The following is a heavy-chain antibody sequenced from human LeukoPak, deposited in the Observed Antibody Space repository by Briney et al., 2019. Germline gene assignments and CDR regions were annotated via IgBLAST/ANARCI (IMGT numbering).Heavy chain of an antibody. Sequence: PGGSLRLSCAASGFTFSTYNMNWVRQAPGKGLEWLSYISTDSSSIYYADSVKGRFTISRDNAKNSLYLQMSSLRAEDTAVYYCARDQSGYNDQWGQGTLVTVSS. V-gene: IGHV3-48*01. CDR3: ARDQSGYNDQ. J-gene: IGHJ4*02. D-gene: IGHD5-24*01. CDR1: GFTFSTYN. CDR2: ISTDSSSI.